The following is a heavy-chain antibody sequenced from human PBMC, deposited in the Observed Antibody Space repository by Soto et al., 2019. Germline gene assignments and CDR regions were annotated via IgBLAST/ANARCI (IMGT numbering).Heavy chain of an antibody. J-gene: IGHJ4*02. V-gene: IGHV1-69*01. D-gene: IGHD2-21*01. Sequence: QVQLVQSGAEVKKPGSSVKVSCKASGGTFRSYGISWVRQAPGQGLEWMGGVITMFGTPNYAQKFQGRVTITADEFTTTGYMELRSLTAEDPAVYYGPSSLNIPADQFDYWGQGTLVTASS. CDR3: PSSLNIPADQFDY. CDR2: VITMFGTP. CDR1: GGTFRSYG.